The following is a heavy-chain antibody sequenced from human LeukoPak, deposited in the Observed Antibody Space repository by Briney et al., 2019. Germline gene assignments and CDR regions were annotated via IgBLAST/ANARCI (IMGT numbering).Heavy chain of an antibody. V-gene: IGHV1-18*01. CDR2: ISAYNGNT. CDR1: GYTFTSYG. D-gene: IGHD6-6*01. Sequence: ASVKVSCKASGYTFTSYGISWVRQAPGQGLEWMGWISAYNGNTNYAQKLQGRVTMTTDTSTSTAYMELRSLRSDDTAVYYCARVRGIAARPDYNWFGPWGQGTLVTVSS. CDR3: ARVRGIAARPDYNWFGP. J-gene: IGHJ5*02.